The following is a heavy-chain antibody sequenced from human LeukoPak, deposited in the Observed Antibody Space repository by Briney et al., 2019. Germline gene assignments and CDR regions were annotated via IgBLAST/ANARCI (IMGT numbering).Heavy chain of an antibody. J-gene: IGHJ5*01. CDR1: GYIFTNNW. Sequence: GESLKISSKGFGYIFTNNWIGWVRHMPGKGPEWMGIIFPGDSDTRYSPAFQGQVTISADKSSSTAYLEWSSLKASDTAMYYCARLPLAGYNSGHFDSWGQETLVTVSS. CDR3: ARLPLAGYNSGHFDS. D-gene: IGHD6-19*01. CDR2: IFPGDSDT. V-gene: IGHV5-51*01.